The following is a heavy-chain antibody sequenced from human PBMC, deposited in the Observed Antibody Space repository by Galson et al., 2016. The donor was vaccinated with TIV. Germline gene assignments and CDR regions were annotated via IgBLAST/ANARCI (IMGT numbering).Heavy chain of an antibody. Sequence: SLRLSCAASGFTFRNYGMSWVRQAPGEGLEWVAGISGSGENKFYTAPVQGRFTISRDTSTSTVFLQMNGLRADDTAVYYCARGPEYYDFWSGFSGDYFDYWGQGTLVTVSS. CDR3: ARGPEYYDFWSGFSGDYFDY. D-gene: IGHD3-3*01. V-gene: IGHV3-23*01. CDR2: ISGSGENK. J-gene: IGHJ4*02. CDR1: GFTFRNYG.